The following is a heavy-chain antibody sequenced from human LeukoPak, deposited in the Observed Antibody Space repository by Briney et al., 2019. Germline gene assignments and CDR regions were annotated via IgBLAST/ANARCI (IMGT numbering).Heavy chain of an antibody. V-gene: IGHV4-59*12. J-gene: IGHJ4*02. CDR2: IYYSGST. CDR3: ARARPGVWLLDY. D-gene: IGHD3-22*01. CDR1: GGSISSYY. Sequence: SETLSLTCTVSGGSISSYYWSWIRQPPGKGLEWIGYIYYSGSTNYNPSLKSRVTISVDTSKNQFSLKLSSVTAADTAVYYCARARPGVWLLDYWGQGTLVTVSS.